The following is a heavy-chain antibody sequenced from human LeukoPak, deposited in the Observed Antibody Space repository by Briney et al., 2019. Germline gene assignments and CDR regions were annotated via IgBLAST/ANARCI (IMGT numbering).Heavy chain of an antibody. D-gene: IGHD6-6*01. Sequence: GGSLRLSCAASGFTFSNYAMHWVRQAPGKGLEYVSAISSNGGSTYYANSVKGRFTISRDNSKNTLYLQMGSLRAEDMAVYYCARGRYSSSLFDYWAREPWSPSPQ. CDR1: GFTFSNYA. J-gene: IGHJ4*02. V-gene: IGHV3-64*01. CDR3: ARGRYSSSLFDY. CDR2: ISSNGGST.